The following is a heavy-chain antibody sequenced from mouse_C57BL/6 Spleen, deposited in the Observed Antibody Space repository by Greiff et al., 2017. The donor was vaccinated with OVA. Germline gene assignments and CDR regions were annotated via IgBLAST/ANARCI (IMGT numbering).Heavy chain of an antibody. J-gene: IGHJ3*01. CDR2: FYPGSGSI. CDR1: GYTFTEYT. Sequence: QVQLKQSGAELVKPGASVKLSCKASGYTFTEYTIHWVKQRSGQGLEWIGWFYPGSGSITYNEKFKDKATLTADKSSSTVYMELSRLTSEDSAVYVCARHESYYDYDAWFAYWGQGTLVTVSA. D-gene: IGHD2-4*01. CDR3: ARHESYYDYDAWFAY. V-gene: IGHV1-62-2*01.